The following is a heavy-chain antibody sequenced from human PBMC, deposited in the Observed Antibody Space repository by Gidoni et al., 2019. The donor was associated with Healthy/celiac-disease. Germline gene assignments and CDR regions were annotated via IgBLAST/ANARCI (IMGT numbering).Heavy chain of an antibody. Sequence: QVQLVQSGAEVKKPGSSVKVSCKASGGTFSSYTISWVRQAPGQGLEWMGRIIPILGIANYAQKFQGRVTITADKSTSTAYMELSSLRSEDTAVYYCARMYTTGPGWFDPWGQGTLVTVSS. CDR3: ARMYTTGPGWFDP. V-gene: IGHV1-69*02. D-gene: IGHD4-17*01. CDR2: IIPILGIA. CDR1: GGTFSSYT. J-gene: IGHJ5*02.